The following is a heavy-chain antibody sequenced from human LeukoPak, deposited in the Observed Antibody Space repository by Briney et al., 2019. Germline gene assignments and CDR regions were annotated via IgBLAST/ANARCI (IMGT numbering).Heavy chain of an antibody. Sequence: SETLSLTCAVSGGSISSSNWWSWVRPPPGKGLEWIGEIYHSGSTNYNPSLKSRVTISVDKSKNQFSLKLSSVTAADTAVYYCASQPRYYYGSGSNTVFWGQGTLVIVSS. V-gene: IGHV4-4*02. D-gene: IGHD3-10*01. CDR2: IYHSGST. CDR1: GGSISSSNW. J-gene: IGHJ4*02. CDR3: ASQPRYYYGSGSNTVF.